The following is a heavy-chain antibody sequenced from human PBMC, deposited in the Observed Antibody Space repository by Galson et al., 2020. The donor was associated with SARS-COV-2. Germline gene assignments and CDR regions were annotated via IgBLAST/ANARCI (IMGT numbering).Heavy chain of an antibody. CDR3: ARHMHITTAGISKTYFYYGMDF. CDR2: IYYSGST. D-gene: IGHD6-13*01. CDR1: GGSISRYY. Sequence: SETLSLTCTVSGGSISRYYWSWIRQPPGKGLERIGCIYYSGSTTYNPSLKSRLTISVETSKSQFSLKLSSVTAADTAVYYCARHMHITTAGISKTYFYYGMDFWGQGTTVTVSS. J-gene: IGHJ6*02. V-gene: IGHV4-59*08.